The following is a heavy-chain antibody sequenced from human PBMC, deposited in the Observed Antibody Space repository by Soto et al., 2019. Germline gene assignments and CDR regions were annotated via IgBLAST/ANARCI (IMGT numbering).Heavy chain of an antibody. CDR1: GFTFSSYA. CDR2: ITDSGGST. Sequence: GGSLRLACAASGFTFSSYAMSWVRQTPGKGLQWVSAITDSGGSTYYADSVKGRLTISRDNSENTLYLQMNGLRAEDTAVYYCAKEGGLYCMRPNCRLNYDYWGPGPLVT. CDR3: AKEGGLYCMRPNCRLNYDY. J-gene: IGHJ4*02. V-gene: IGHV3-23*01. D-gene: IGHD2-15*01.